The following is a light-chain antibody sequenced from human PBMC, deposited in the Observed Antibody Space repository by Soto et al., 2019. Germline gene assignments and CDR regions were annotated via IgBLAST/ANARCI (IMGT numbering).Light chain of an antibody. V-gene: IGKV1-33*01. Sequence: DSHLTHSPSILSASIGDRVTITCRASQSIGTYLNWYQKKPGKAPKLLIYDASNLEAGVPSRFRGSGSGTDFTFTISRLQPEDIATYYCQQYENLPTFGQGTRLEIK. CDR3: QQYENLPT. CDR1: QSIGTY. CDR2: DAS. J-gene: IGKJ5*01.